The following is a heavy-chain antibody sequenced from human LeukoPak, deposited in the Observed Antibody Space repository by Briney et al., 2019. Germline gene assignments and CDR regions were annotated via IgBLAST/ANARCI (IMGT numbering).Heavy chain of an antibody. J-gene: IGHJ4*02. CDR2: INHSGST. CDR3: ARPFSSGWYMF. V-gene: IGHV4-34*01. Sequence: SETLSLTCAVYGGSFSGDYWSWIRQPPGKGLEWIGEINHSGSTNYNPSLKSRVTISVDTSKNQFSLKLSSVTAADTAVYYCARPFSSGWYMFWGQGTLVTVSS. CDR1: GGSFSGDY. D-gene: IGHD6-19*01.